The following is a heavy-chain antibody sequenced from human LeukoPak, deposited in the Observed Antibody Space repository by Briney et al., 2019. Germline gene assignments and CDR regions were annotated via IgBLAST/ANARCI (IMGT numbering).Heavy chain of an antibody. V-gene: IGHV4-34*01. CDR3: ASRIVVVTADPQDAFDI. D-gene: IGHD2-21*02. J-gene: IGHJ3*02. CDR2: INHGGST. CDR1: GGSFSGYD. Sequence: SETLSLTCAVYGGSFSGYDWSWIRQPPGKVLEWIGEINHGGSTNYHPPLKSRVTISVDTSKNQFSLKLSSVTAAETAVYYCASRIVVVTADPQDAFDIWGQGTMVTVSS.